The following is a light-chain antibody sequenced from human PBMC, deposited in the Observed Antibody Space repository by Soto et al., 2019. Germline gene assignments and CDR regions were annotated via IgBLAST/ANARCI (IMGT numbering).Light chain of an antibody. CDR2: DTS. V-gene: IGKV3-20*01. J-gene: IGKJ5*01. Sequence: IVWTQSPGTLSLSPGERSTLSCRASQTLSNSFIAWYQQKPGQAPRLLIYDTSSRATGVPDRYSASGSGTDFTLTISRLEPEDFAVFFCQQYGTSEIIFGQGTRLEIK. CDR1: QTLSNSF. CDR3: QQYGTSEII.